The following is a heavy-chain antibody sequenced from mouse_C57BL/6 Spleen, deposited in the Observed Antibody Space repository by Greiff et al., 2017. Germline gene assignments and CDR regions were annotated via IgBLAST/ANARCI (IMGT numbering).Heavy chain of an antibody. CDR2: IHPSSGST. CDR1: GYTFTSYW. V-gene: IGHV1-64*01. Sequence: QVQLQQPGAELVKPGASVKLSCKASGYTFTSYWMHWVQQRPGQGLEWIGMIHPSSGSTNYNEKFKSKATLTVDKSSSTAYMQLSSLTSEDSAVYYCAREITTVPYEAMDYWGQGTSVTVSS. CDR3: AREITTVPYEAMDY. J-gene: IGHJ4*01. D-gene: IGHD1-1*01.